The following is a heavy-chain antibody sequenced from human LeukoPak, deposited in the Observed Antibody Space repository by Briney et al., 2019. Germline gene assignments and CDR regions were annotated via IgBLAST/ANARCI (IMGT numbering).Heavy chain of an antibody. Sequence: GESLKISCKGSGYSFTSYWIGWVRQMPGKGLEWMGIIYPGDSDTRYSPSFQGQVTISVDKSISTAYLQWSSLKASDTAMYYCARRITSQNIVRATGFDPWGQGTLVTVSS. CDR1: GYSFTSYW. CDR3: ARRITSQNIVRATGFDP. D-gene: IGHD2/OR15-2a*01. V-gene: IGHV5-51*01. CDR2: IYPGDSDT. J-gene: IGHJ5*02.